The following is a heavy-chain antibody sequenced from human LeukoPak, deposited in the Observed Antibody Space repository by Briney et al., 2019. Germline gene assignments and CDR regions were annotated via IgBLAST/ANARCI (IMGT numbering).Heavy chain of an antibody. V-gene: IGHV3-7*01. J-gene: IGHJ5*02. CDR2: IKEDGSEK. CDR3: ATAGYCSSTSCYTRFDP. D-gene: IGHD2-2*02. Sequence: GGSLRLSCGASGFTFSSYWMSWVRQAPGKGLEWVANIKEDGSEKYYVDSVKGRFTISRDNAKNSLYLQMNSLRAEDTAVYYCATAGYCSSTSCYTRFDPWGQGTLVTVSS. CDR1: GFTFSSYW.